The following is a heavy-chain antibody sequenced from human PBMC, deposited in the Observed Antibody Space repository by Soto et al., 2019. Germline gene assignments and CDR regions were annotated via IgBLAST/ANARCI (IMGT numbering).Heavy chain of an antibody. CDR2: IYYSGST. CDR3: ARHTKSMVRGVDEIDY. D-gene: IGHD3-10*01. Sequence: QVQLQESGPGLVKPSETLSLTCTVSGGSISSYYWSWIRQPPGKGLEWIGYIYYSGSTNYNPSLKSRVTISVDTSKNQFSLKLSSVPAADTAVYYCARHTKSMVRGVDEIDYWGQGTLVTVSS. J-gene: IGHJ4*02. CDR1: GGSISSYY. V-gene: IGHV4-59*08.